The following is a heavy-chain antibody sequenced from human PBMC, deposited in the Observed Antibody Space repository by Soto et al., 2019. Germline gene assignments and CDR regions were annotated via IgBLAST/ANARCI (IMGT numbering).Heavy chain of an antibody. CDR3: AVAGPTAIGY. V-gene: IGHV3-74*01. J-gene: IGHJ4*02. Sequence: EVQLVESGGGLVQPGGSLRLSCAASGFTFSSYWMHWVRQAPGKGLVWVSRINSDGSSTSYADSVKGRFTISRDNAKNTLYLRMNSLRAEDTAVYAVAVAGPTAIGYWGQGTLVTVSS. CDR1: GFTFSSYW. D-gene: IGHD6-19*01. CDR2: INSDGSST.